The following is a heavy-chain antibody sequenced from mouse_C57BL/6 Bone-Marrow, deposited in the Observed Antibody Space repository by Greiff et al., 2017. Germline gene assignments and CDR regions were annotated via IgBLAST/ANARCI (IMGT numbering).Heavy chain of an antibody. CDR3: ARRVYGALFDY. CDR1: GYTFTSYW. V-gene: IGHV1-7*01. D-gene: IGHD1-1*02. CDR2: INPSSGYT. J-gene: IGHJ3*01. Sequence: QVQLKQSGAELAKPGASVKLSCKASGYTFTSYWMHWVKQRPGQGLEWIGYINPSSGYTKYNQKVKDKATLTADKSSSTAYMQLSSLTYEDSAVYYCARRVYGALFDYWGQGTRVTVSA.